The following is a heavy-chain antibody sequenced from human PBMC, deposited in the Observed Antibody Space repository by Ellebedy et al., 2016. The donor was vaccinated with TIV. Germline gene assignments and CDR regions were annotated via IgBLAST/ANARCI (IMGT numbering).Heavy chain of an antibody. D-gene: IGHD6-13*01. Sequence: PGGSLRLSCAASGFTFSSYAMHWVRQAPGKGLEWVAVISYDGSNKYYADSVKGRFTISRDNSKNTLYLQMNSLRAEDTAVYYCARPLLYSSSWYIPLGYWGQGTLVTVSS. CDR3: ARPLLYSSSWYIPLGY. J-gene: IGHJ4*02. CDR1: GFTFSSYA. V-gene: IGHV3-30-3*01. CDR2: ISYDGSNK.